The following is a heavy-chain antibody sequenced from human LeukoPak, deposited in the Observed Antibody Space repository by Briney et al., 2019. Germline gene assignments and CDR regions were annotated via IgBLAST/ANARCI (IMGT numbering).Heavy chain of an antibody. J-gene: IGHJ4*02. V-gene: IGHV1-2*02. D-gene: IGHD3-3*01. Sequence: ASVKVSCKASGYTFTGYYMHWVRQAPGQGLEWMGWINPNSGGTNYAQKFQGRVTMTRDTSISTAYMELSRLRSDDTAVYYCARGHKRITILGGPGYWGQGTLVTVSS. CDR2: INPNSGGT. CDR1: GYTFTGYY. CDR3: ARGHKRITILGGPGY.